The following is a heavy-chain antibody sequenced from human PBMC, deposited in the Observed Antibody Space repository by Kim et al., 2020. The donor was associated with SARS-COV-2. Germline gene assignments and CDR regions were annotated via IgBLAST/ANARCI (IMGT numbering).Heavy chain of an antibody. V-gene: IGHV3-30*02. Sequence: DSVKGRFTISRDNSKNTLYLQMNSLRAEDTAVYYCAKSVHRTGSSGWYDYWGQGTLVTVSS. J-gene: IGHJ4*02. D-gene: IGHD6-19*01. CDR3: AKSVHRTGSSGWYDY.